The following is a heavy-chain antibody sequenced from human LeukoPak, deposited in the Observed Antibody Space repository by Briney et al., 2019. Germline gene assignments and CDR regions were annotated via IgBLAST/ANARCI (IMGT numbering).Heavy chain of an antibody. J-gene: IGHJ3*02. V-gene: IGHV3-23*01. Sequence: PGGSLRLSRAASGFSFSTYGMSWVRQSPGKGLEWVSGISGSGDHTYHGDSVRGRFTISRDNSNNTLYLEMKSLIVEDTALYYCVKPPEWLRLRADVFETWGQGTMVTVSS. CDR2: ISGSGDHT. CDR1: GFSFSTYG. D-gene: IGHD5-12*01. CDR3: VKPPEWLRLRADVFET.